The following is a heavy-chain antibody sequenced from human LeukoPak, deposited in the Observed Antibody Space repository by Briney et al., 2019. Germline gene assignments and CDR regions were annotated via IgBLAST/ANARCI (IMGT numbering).Heavy chain of an antibody. Sequence: PGGSLRLSCAASGFIFSNNYMSWVRQAPGKGLEWVSIFYSGGSTYYADSVKGRFTISRDNSKNALYLQMNSPRAEDTAIYYCTKSRGYTYGFDYWGQGTLVTVSS. CDR2: FYSGGST. J-gene: IGHJ4*02. V-gene: IGHV3-53*01. CDR3: TKSRGYTYGFDY. CDR1: GFIFSNNY. D-gene: IGHD5-18*01.